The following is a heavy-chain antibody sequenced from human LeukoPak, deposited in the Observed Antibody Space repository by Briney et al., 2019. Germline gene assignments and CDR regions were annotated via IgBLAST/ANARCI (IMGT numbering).Heavy chain of an antibody. D-gene: IGHD5-18*01. CDR3: ARERYSYGYDY. Sequence: GGSLRLSCAASGFTFSSYSMNWVRQAPGKGLEWVSSISSSSSHIYYADSVKGRFTISRDNAKNSLYLQMNSLRAEDTAVYYCARERYSYGYDYWGQGTLVTVSS. J-gene: IGHJ4*02. CDR1: GFTFSSYS. V-gene: IGHV3-21*01. CDR2: ISSSSSHI.